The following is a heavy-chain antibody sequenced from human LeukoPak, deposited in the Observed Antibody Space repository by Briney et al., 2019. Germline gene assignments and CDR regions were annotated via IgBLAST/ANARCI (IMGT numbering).Heavy chain of an antibody. CDR2: ISYDGSNK. Sequence: PGRSLRLSCAASGFTFSSYGMHWGRQAPGEGLEWVAVISYDGSNKYYAGSVKVRFTIPRENSKNTLYLQMNSLRAEDPAVYYCAKDRREYSYGSFDYWGQGTLVTVSS. J-gene: IGHJ4*02. CDR1: GFTFSSYG. D-gene: IGHD5-18*01. CDR3: AKDRREYSYGSFDY. V-gene: IGHV3-30*18.